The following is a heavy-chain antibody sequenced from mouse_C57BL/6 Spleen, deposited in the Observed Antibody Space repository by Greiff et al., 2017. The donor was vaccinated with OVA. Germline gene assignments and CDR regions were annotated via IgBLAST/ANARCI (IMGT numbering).Heavy chain of an antibody. J-gene: IGHJ2*01. CDR2: INPNNGGT. D-gene: IGHD1-1*01. CDR1: GYTFTDYY. Sequence: VQLQQSGPELVKPGASVKISCKASGYTFTDYYMNWVKQSHGKSLEWIGDINPNNGGTSYNQKFKGKATLTVDKSSSTAYMELRSLTSEDSAVYYCARWRLITTVPFDYWGQGTTLTVSS. V-gene: IGHV1-26*01. CDR3: ARWRLITTVPFDY.